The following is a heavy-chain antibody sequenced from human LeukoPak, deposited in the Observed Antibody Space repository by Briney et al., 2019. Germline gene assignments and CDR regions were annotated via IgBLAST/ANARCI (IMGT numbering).Heavy chain of an antibody. CDR3: ARSSDTSGDARFDN. CDR2: IAYVGSNK. Sequence: GRSLRLSCAASRFPFSDHAMHWVRHAPGKGLEWGALIAYVGSNKRYVDSVKGRFSIARDNSANTLFLQMNSLTPEDTALYYCARSSDTSGDARFDNWGQGTLVTVSS. V-gene: IGHV3-30-3*01. CDR1: RFPFSDHA. J-gene: IGHJ4*02. D-gene: IGHD3-22*01.